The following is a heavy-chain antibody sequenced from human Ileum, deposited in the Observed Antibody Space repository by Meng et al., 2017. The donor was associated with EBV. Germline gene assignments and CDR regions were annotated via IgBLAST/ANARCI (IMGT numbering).Heavy chain of an antibody. CDR2: IYYSGST. J-gene: IGHJ4*02. Sequence: QVQRPESGPGLVNPSDTLALPCAVSGYYISSANWWGWSRQPPGKGLEWIGYIYYSGSTSYNPSLKSRVTMSVDTSKNQFSLNLNSVTAVDTAVYYCARNVPGTSAYYDWGQGTLVTVSS. CDR1: GYYISSANW. D-gene: IGHD3-22*01. CDR3: ARNVPGTSAYYD. V-gene: IGHV4-28*01.